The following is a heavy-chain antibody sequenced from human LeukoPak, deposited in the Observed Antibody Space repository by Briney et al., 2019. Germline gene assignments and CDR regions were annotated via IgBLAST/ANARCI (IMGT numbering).Heavy chain of an antibody. Sequence: EGSLRLSCAASGFTFSSYWMSWVRQAPGKGLEWVANIKQDGSEKYYVDSVKGRFTISRDNAKNSLYLQMNSLRAEDTAVYYCARSNWNYCFDYWGQGTLVTVSS. CDR2: IKQDGSEK. CDR3: ARSNWNYCFDY. D-gene: IGHD1-7*01. CDR1: GFTFSSYW. V-gene: IGHV3-7*01. J-gene: IGHJ4*02.